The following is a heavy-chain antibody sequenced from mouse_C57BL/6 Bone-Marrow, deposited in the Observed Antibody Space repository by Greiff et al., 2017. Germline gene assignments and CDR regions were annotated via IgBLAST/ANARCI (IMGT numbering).Heavy chain of an antibody. CDR1: GYTFTSYG. Sequence: VQLQQSGAELARPGASVKLSCKASGYTFTSYGISWVKQRTGQGLEWIGEIYPRSGNTYYNEKFKGKATLTADKSSSTAYMELRILTSEDSAVXFCAILLLSYVPFCYAMDYWGQGTSGTVSS. J-gene: IGHJ4*01. CDR2: IYPRSGNT. D-gene: IGHD1-1*01. CDR3: AILLLSYVPFCYAMDY. V-gene: IGHV1-81*01.